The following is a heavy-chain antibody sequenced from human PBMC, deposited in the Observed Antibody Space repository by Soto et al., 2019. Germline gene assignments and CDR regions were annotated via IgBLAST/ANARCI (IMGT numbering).Heavy chain of an antibody. CDR2: IYYSGST. CDR1: GGSISSYY. J-gene: IGHJ6*03. CDR3: ASTHYDILSGYYNDHYYYYMDV. Sequence: QVQLQESGPGLVKPSETLSLTCTVSGGSISSYYWSWIRQPPGTGLEWIGYIYYSGSTNYNPSLKSRVTISGDTTRTQFSLKRSSVTAADTAVYYCASTHYDILSGYYNDHYYYYMDVWCRGTTVTVSS. D-gene: IGHD3-9*01. V-gene: IGHV4-59*08.